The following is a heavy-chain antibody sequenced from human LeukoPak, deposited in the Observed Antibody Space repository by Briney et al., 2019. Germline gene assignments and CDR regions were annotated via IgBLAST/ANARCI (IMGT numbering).Heavy chain of an antibody. CDR1: GYTFTSYA. CDR3: ARDVLGSYYPSRVDY. D-gene: IGHD1-26*01. V-gene: IGHV1-18*01. CDR2: ISGHNGNT. J-gene: IGHJ4*02. Sequence: GASVKVSCKASGYTFTSYAISWVRQAPGQGLEWMGWISGHNGNTNYAQNLQGRVTMTTDTSTSTAYMELRSLRSDDTGVYYCARDVLGSYYPSRVDYWGQGTLVTVSS.